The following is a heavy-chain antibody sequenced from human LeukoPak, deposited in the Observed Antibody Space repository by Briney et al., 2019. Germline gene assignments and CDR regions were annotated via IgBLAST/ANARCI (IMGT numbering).Heavy chain of an antibody. CDR1: GGSISSYY. CDR2: IYYSGST. D-gene: IGHD6-25*01. CDR3: ARDSISLASGSPVYYFDY. Sequence: SETLSLTCTVSGGSISSYYWSWIRQPPGKGLEWIGYIYYSGSTNYNPSFKSRVTISVDTSKNQFSLKLTSVTAADTAVYYCARDSISLASGSPVYYFDYWGQGTLVAVSS. V-gene: IGHV4-59*12. J-gene: IGHJ4*02.